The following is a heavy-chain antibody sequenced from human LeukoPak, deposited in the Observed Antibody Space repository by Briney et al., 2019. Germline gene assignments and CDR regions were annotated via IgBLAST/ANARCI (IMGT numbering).Heavy chain of an antibody. J-gene: IGHJ5*02. CDR2: NNHSGST. CDR1: GGSFSGYY. CDR3: ARVLRHIVVVTAIPYWFDP. V-gene: IGHV4-34*01. Sequence: SETLSLTCAVYGGSFSGYYWSWIRQPPGKGLEWIGENNHSGSTNYNPSLKSRVTISVDTSKNQFSLKLSSVTAADTAVYYCARVLRHIVVVTAIPYWFDPWGQGTLVTVSS. D-gene: IGHD2-21*02.